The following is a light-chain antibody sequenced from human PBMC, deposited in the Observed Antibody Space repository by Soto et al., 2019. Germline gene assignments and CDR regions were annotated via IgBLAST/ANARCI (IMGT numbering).Light chain of an antibody. Sequence: DIPLTQSPSSLSASVGDSVTITCRASQSISTYLNWYQQIPGKVPKVLIYSASSLHNGVPSRFSGSGSGTDFTLTISSLQPEDFGTYYCQQSYSTPRSFGQGTKLEIK. CDR1: QSISTY. CDR2: SAS. CDR3: QQSYSTPRS. V-gene: IGKV1-39*01. J-gene: IGKJ2*01.